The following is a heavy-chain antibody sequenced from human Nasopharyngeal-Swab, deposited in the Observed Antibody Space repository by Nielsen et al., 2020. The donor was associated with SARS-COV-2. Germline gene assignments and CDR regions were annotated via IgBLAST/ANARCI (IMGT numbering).Heavy chain of an antibody. V-gene: IGHV1-24*01. J-gene: IGHJ4*02. CDR2: FDPEDGET. Sequence: ASVKVSCKVSGYTLTELSMHWVRQAPGKGLEWMGGFDPEDGETIYAQKFQGRVTMTEDTSTDTAYMELSSLRSEDTAVYYCATVYSAVYSSGWYFYWSQGTLVTVSS. CDR3: ATVYSAVYSSGWYFY. CDR1: GYTLTELS. D-gene: IGHD6-19*01.